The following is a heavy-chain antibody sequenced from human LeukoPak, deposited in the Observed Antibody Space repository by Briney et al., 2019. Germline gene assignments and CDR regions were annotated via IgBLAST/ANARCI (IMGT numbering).Heavy chain of an antibody. D-gene: IGHD3-3*01. CDR3: ASQRITIFGEYRAGDYFDY. Sequence: SETLSLTCTVSGGSISSGNYYWSWIRQPAGKGLEWIGRIYTSGSTNYNPSLKSRVTMSVDTSKNQFSLKLSSVTAADTAVYYCASQRITIFGEYRAGDYFDYWGQGTLVTVSS. CDR1: GGSISSGNYY. J-gene: IGHJ4*02. CDR2: IYTSGST. V-gene: IGHV4-61*02.